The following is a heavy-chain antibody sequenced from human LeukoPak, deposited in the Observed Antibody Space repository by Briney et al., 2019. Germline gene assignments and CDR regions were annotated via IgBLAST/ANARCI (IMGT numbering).Heavy chain of an antibody. Sequence: GGSLRLSCAASGLHFSGTAMSWVRQAPGKGLEWVSAISHDGMNAYYADSVKGRFTISRDNSKKTVSLEMSSPTAADTGVYYCAKDGAQYSSGPECDPRGQGALVTVSP. CDR1: GLHFSGTA. J-gene: IGHJ5*02. D-gene: IGHD6-19*01. V-gene: IGHV3-23*01. CDR3: AKDGAQYSSGPECDP. CDR2: ISHDGMNA.